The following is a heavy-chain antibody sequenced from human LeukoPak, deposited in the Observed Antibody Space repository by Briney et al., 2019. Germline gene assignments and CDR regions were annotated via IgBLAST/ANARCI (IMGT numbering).Heavy chain of an antibody. CDR2: IIRIFGRA. V-gene: IGHV1-69*05. J-gene: IGHJ3*02. Sequence: SVKVSCKASGGTFSSYAISWVRQARGHAREWLGGIIRIFGRANYAQKFQRRVTITRDVSTGTAYMELSSLRSEDTAAYYRARDVTNIHYYHSNRPDVGGDDAFDIWGQGTMVTVSS. CDR3: ARDVTNIHYYHSNRPDVGGDDAFDI. D-gene: IGHD3-22*01. CDR1: GGTFSSYA.